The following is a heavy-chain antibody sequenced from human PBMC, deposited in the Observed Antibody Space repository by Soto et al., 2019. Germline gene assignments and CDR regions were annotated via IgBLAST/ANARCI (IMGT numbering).Heavy chain of an antibody. CDR2: INTSGGSP. CDR3: ARGGRHSDYYYHYVMDF. CDR1: GYTFTIYY. Sequence: ASVKVSCKAFGYTFTIYYIHWVRQAPGQGLEWMGVINTSGGSPTYAQKFQDRVTMTRDTSTSTVYMELSSLRSEDTAVYYCARGGRHSDYYYHYVMDFRDPGTTSTFS. J-gene: IGHJ6*02. V-gene: IGHV1-46*01. D-gene: IGHD6-25*01.